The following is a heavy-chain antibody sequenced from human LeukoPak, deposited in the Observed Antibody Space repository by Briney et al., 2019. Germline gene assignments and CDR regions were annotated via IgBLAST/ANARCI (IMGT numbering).Heavy chain of an antibody. CDR2: IYYSGST. V-gene: IGHV4-39*07. CDR1: GGSISSSSYY. CDR3: ARDYYDSSGYPHWFDP. D-gene: IGHD3-22*01. J-gene: IGHJ5*02. Sequence: SETLSLTCTVSGGSISSSSYYWGWIRQPPGKGLEWIGSIYYSGSTYYNPSLKSRVTISVDTSKNQFSLKLSSVTAADTAVYYCARDYYDSSGYPHWFDPWGQGTLVTVSS.